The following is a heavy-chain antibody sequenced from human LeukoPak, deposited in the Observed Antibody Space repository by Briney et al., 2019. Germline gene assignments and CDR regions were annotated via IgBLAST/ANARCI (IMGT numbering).Heavy chain of an antibody. CDR3: AKDSRSLGMFDY. V-gene: IGHV3-23*01. CDR1: GFTFSSYG. CDR2: ISGSGGST. J-gene: IGHJ4*02. Sequence: GGSLRLSCAASGFTFSSYGMSWVRQAPGKGLEWVSAISGSGGSTYYADSVKGRFTISRDNSKNTLYLQVNSLRAEDTAVYYCAKDSRSLGMFDYWGQGTLVTVSS. D-gene: IGHD3-16*01.